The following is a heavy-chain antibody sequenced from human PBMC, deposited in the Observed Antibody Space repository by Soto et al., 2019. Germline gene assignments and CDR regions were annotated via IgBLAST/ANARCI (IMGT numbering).Heavy chain of an antibody. D-gene: IGHD3-22*01. J-gene: IGHJ6*02. CDR2: IIPIFGTA. CDR3: ARHYDSSGYYYHYYYYDMDV. CDR1: GGTFSSYA. Sequence: QVQLVQSGAEVKKPGSSVKVSCKASGGTFSSYAISWVRQAPGQGLEWMGGIIPIFGTANYAQKFQGRVTITADECTSKAYMELSSLRSEDTAVYYCARHYDSSGYYYHYYYYDMDVWGQGTTVTVSS. V-gene: IGHV1-69*12.